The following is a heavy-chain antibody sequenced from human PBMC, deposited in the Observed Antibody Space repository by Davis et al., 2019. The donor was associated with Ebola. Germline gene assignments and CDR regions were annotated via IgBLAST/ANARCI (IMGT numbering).Heavy chain of an antibody. CDR2: IHTGGST. CDR1: GFTVTSNY. CDR3: ARDDTWIQLWKGLDP. J-gene: IGHJ5*02. Sequence: GGSLRLSCAASGFTVTSNYMSWVRQAPGKGLEWVSVIHTGGSTYYADSLKGRFTISRDNAKNSLYLQMNSLRDEDTAVYYCARDDTWIQLWKGLDPWGQGTLVTVSS. D-gene: IGHD5-18*01. V-gene: IGHV3-66*01.